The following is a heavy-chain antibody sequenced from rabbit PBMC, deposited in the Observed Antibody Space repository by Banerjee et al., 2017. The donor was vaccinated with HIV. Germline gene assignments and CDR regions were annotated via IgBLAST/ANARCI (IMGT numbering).Heavy chain of an antibody. Sequence: QSLEESGGDLVKPGASLTLTCTASGFSFSSNYIMCWVRQAPGKGLEWIGCIGAGSGNTYYASWAKGRFTISKTSSTTVTLQMTSLTAADTATYFCARDPNYDDISYYNLWGQGTLVTVS. V-gene: IGHV1S40*01. CDR3: ARDPNYDDISYYNL. CDR2: IGAGSGNT. J-gene: IGHJ4*01. D-gene: IGHD8-1*01. CDR1: GFSFSSNYI.